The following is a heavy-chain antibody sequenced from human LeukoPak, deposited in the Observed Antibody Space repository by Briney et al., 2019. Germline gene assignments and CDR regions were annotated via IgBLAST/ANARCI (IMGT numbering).Heavy chain of an antibody. Sequence: ASVKVSCKASGSTFSSYAISWVRQAPGQGLEWMGGIIPIFGTANYAQKFQGRVTITADESTSTAYMELSSLRSEDTAVYYCARYQLLYRSYYFDYWGQGTLVTVSS. V-gene: IGHV1-69*13. J-gene: IGHJ4*02. D-gene: IGHD2-2*02. CDR3: ARYQLLYRSYYFDY. CDR2: IIPIFGTA. CDR1: GSTFSSYA.